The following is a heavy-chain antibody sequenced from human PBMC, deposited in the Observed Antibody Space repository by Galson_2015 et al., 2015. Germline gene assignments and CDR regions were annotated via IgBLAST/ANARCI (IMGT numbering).Heavy chain of an antibody. V-gene: IGHV1-69*04. D-gene: IGHD6-19*01. CDR2: IIPILGIA. J-gene: IGHJ6*02. Sequence: SVKVSCKASGGTFSSYTISWVRQAPGQGLEWMGRIIPILGIANYAQKLQGRVTITADKSTSTAYMELSSLRSEDTAVYYCARDPHEKRGWYTGGYYYYGMDVWGQGTTVTVSS. CDR3: ARDPHEKRGWYTGGYYYYGMDV. CDR1: GGTFSSYT.